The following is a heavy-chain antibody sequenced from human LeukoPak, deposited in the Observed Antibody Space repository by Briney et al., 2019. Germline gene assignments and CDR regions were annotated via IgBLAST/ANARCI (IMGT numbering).Heavy chain of an antibody. D-gene: IGHD3-3*01. V-gene: IGHV3-7*01. CDR3: ARDSNPYYDFWSGYDAFDI. CDR1: GFTFSSYW. J-gene: IGHJ3*02. Sequence: GGSLRLSCAASGFTFSSYWMSWVRQAPGKGLEWVANIKQDGSEKYYVDSVKGRFTISRDNAKNTLYLQMNSLRAEDTAVYYCARDSNPYYDFWSGYDAFDIWGQGTMVTVSS. CDR2: IKQDGSEK.